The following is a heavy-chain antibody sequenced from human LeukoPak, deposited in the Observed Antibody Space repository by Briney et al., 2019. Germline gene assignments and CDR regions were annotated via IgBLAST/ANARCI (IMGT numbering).Heavy chain of an antibody. V-gene: IGHV4-59*01. Sequence: SETLSLTCTVSGGSINRYYWSWIRQPPGKGLEWIGYVFNGGSTNYNPSLKSRVTMSVDTSRDQFSLRLTSVTAADTAIYYCATRPAGSTWYGVFDYWSQGTLVTVSS. CDR1: GGSINRYY. CDR2: VFNGGST. D-gene: IGHD6-13*01. J-gene: IGHJ4*02. CDR3: ATRPAGSTWYGVFDY.